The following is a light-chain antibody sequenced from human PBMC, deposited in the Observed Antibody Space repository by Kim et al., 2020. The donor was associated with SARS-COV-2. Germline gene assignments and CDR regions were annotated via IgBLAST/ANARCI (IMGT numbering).Light chain of an antibody. CDR3: QQYSNSPLT. J-gene: IGKJ4*01. CDR1: QSVSSSY. V-gene: IGKV3-20*01. CDR2: GAS. Sequence: EIVLTQSPGTLSLSPGERATLSCRASQSVSSSYFAWYQQKPGQAPRLLIYGASSRATGIPDRFSGSGSGTDFTLTISRLEPEDFAVYYCQQYSNSPLTFGGGTKVDIK.